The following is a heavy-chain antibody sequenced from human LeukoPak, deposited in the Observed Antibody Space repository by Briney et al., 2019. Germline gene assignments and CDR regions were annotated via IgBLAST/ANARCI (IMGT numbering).Heavy chain of an antibody. D-gene: IGHD3-10*01. CDR3: ARDFPGIGRGTFDF. J-gene: IGHJ3*01. Sequence: GGSLRLSCAASGFTFSSYWMNWARQASGKGLEWVAKINQDGSDMYYVDSVKGRFFVSRDNTRNLVYLQMNSLRVDDTAVYYCARDFPGIGRGTFDFWGQGTIITVSS. CDR1: GFTFSSYW. CDR2: INQDGSDM. V-gene: IGHV3-7*03.